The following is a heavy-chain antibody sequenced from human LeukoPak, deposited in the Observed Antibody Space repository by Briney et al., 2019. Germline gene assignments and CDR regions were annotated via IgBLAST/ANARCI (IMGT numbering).Heavy chain of an antibody. J-gene: IGHJ4*02. CDR3: ARARVYDSSGYKYYFDY. CDR1: GFTFDDYA. V-gene: IGHV3-9*01. Sequence: GGSLRLSCAASGFTFDDYAMHWVRQAPGKGLEWVSGISWNSGSIGYADSVKGRFTISRDNAKNSLYLQMNSLRAEDTAVFYCARARVYDSSGYKYYFDYWGQGTLVTVSS. D-gene: IGHD3-22*01. CDR2: ISWNSGSI.